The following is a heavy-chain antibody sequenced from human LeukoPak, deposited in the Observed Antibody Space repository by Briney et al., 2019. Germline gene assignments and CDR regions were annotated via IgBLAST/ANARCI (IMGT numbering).Heavy chain of an antibody. CDR1: GFTFSSYG. J-gene: IGHJ4*02. Sequence: GGSLRLSCVASGFTFSSYGMHWVRQAPGKGLEWVAVIWFDGSKEYYADSVMGRFTISRDNSKNTLYLQMNSLRAEDTAVYYCAREVIVATGNYFDYWGQGTLVTVSS. CDR3: AREVIVATGNYFDY. D-gene: IGHD1-1*01. V-gene: IGHV3-30*19. CDR2: IWFDGSKE.